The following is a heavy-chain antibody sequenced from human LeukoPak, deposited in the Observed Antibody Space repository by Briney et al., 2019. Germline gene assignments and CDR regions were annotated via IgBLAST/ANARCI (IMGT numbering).Heavy chain of an antibody. Sequence: GGSLRLSCAVSGFTFSGHWMFWVRQAPGKGLEWVSSTNSDGSSRGYTDSVKGRFTVSRDNAKNTLYLQMNSLRGEDTAVYYCARKDSSFYYYMDVWGKGTTVTVSS. V-gene: IGHV3-74*01. D-gene: IGHD2-15*01. CDR1: GFTFSGHW. CDR2: TNSDGSSR. CDR3: ARKDSSFYYYMDV. J-gene: IGHJ6*03.